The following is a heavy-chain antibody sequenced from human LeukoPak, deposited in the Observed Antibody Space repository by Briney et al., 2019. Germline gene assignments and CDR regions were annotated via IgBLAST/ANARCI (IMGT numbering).Heavy chain of an antibody. CDR3: AGWGSDFNY. J-gene: IGHJ4*02. D-gene: IGHD3-16*01. CDR2: TSPNGRDT. V-gene: IGHV3-7*01. CDR1: GFIFSDYY. Sequence: GGSLRLSCAASGFIFSDYYMSWIRRAPGTGLQWVAHTSPNGRDTYYVDSVKGRFIISRDNPKNSLYLQMNSLRAEDTAVYYCAGWGSDFNYWGQGTLVTVSS.